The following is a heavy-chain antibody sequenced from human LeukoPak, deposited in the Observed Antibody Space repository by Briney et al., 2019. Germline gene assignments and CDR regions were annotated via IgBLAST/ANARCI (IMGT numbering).Heavy chain of an antibody. CDR3: ARGASPSCSGVICCPFDY. Sequence: GGSLRLSCAASGFTFSSYAMSWVRQAPGKGLEWVSAISGSGGSTYYADSVKGRFTISRDNSRNTVYLLMSSLRAEDTAVYYCARGASPSCSGVICCPFDYWGQGTLVAVSS. V-gene: IGHV3-23*01. CDR1: GFTFSSYA. CDR2: ISGSGGST. J-gene: IGHJ4*02. D-gene: IGHD2-15*01.